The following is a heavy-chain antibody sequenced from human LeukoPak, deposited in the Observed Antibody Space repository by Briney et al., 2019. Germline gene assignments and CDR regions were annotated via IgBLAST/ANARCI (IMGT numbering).Heavy chain of an antibody. CDR3: ASGRSGNQLLYVY. J-gene: IGHJ4*02. D-gene: IGHD2-2*02. Sequence: SETLSLTCAVYGRSFSGSYWTWIRQPPGKGLEWIGEINHSGGTDHNPSLKSRVTMSVDTSKNQISLQLTSVTAADTAVYYCASGRSGNQLLYVYWGQGTPVTVSS. CDR1: GRSFSGSY. V-gene: IGHV4-34*01. CDR2: INHSGGT.